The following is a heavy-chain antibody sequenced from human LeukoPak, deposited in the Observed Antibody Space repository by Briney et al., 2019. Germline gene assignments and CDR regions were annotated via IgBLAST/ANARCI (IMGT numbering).Heavy chain of an antibody. CDR1: GYSFTGYY. D-gene: IGHD1-26*01. J-gene: IGHJ4*02. CDR3: ARGSSGHDS. Sequence: ASVKVSCKASGYSFTGYYIHWVRQAPGQGLEWMGRITPNSGGTNYAQKFQGRVTMTRDTSITIAYMELTRLTSDDTAVYYCARGSSGHDSWGQGTLVTVSS. V-gene: IGHV1-2*06. CDR2: ITPNSGGT.